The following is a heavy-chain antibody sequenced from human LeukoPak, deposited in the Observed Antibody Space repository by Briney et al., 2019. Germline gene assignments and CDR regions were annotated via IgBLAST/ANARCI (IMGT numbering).Heavy chain of an antibody. Sequence: GESLKISCKGSGYNFNNFWISWVRQMPGKGLEWMGRIDPSDSYTNYSPSFQGHVTISADKSISTAYLQWSSLKASDTAMYYCARLGYSSSWYVPDYWGQGTLVTVSS. V-gene: IGHV5-10-1*01. CDR2: IDPSDSYT. CDR3: ARLGYSSSWYVPDY. J-gene: IGHJ4*02. CDR1: GYNFNNFW. D-gene: IGHD6-13*01.